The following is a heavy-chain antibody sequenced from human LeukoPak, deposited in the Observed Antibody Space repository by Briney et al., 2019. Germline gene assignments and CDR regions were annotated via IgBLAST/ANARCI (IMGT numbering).Heavy chain of an antibody. J-gene: IGHJ6*02. Sequence: GGSLRLSCAASGFTVSSNYMSWVRQAPGKGLEWVSVIYSGGSTYYADSVKGRFTISRDNSRNTLYLQMNSLRAEDTAVYYCAREMDDILTGYYVLDYYYYGMDVWGQGTTVTVSS. V-gene: IGHV3-66*01. CDR1: GFTVSSNY. D-gene: IGHD3-9*01. CDR3: AREMDDILTGYYVLDYYYYGMDV. CDR2: IYSGGST.